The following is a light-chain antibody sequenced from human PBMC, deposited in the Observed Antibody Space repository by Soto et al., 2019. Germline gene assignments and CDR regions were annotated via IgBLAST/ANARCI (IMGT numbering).Light chain of an antibody. V-gene: IGKV3-15*01. CDR1: LSISSN. Sequence: EIVMTQSPATLSVSPGERATLSCRASLSISSNLAWYQQKPGQAPRLLIYDASTRATGISARFSGSGSGTEFTLTISSLQSEDFATYYCQLYSEVPPENTFGQGTKLEIK. CDR2: DAS. J-gene: IGKJ2*01. CDR3: QLYSEVPPENT.